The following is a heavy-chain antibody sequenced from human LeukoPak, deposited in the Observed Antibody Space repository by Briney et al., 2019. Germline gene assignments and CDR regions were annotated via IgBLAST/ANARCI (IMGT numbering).Heavy chain of an antibody. V-gene: IGHV1-18*01. Sequence: ASVKVSCKASGYTFTSYGISWVRQAPGQGLEWMGWISAYNGNTNYAQKLQGRVTMTTDTSTSTAYMELRSLRSDDTAVCYCARDPTVDIVATISTQRPFDYWGQGTLVTASS. J-gene: IGHJ4*02. CDR1: GYTFTSYG. CDR3: ARDPTVDIVATISTQRPFDY. CDR2: ISAYNGNT. D-gene: IGHD5-12*01.